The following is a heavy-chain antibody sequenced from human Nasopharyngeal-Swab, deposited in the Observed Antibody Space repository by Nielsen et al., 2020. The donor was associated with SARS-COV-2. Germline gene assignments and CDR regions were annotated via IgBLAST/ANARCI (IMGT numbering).Heavy chain of an antibody. J-gene: IGHJ6*02. CDR3: ARERVVVVSATYYQYGMDV. V-gene: IGHV1-3*01. CDR2: INAGNGNT. D-gene: IGHD2-15*01. Sequence: WVRQAPGQRLEWRGWINAGNGNTKYSQKFQGRVTITRDTSASTAYMEMSSLRSEDTAVYYCARERVVVVSATYYQYGMDVWGQGTTVTVSS.